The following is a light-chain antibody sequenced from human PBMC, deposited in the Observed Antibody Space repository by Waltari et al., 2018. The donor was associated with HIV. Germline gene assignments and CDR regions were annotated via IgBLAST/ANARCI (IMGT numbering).Light chain of an antibody. J-gene: IGLJ3*02. CDR2: AVD. CDR3: SSYANTDTLL. Sequence: QSALTQPASVSGSPRPSITISCPGPRRDIGTYNLLSWYRHYPGMAPQRVIHAVDTRPSWVSDRFSGSKSGNVASLTIASLQSEDEAEYYCSSYANTDTLLFGGGTKLTVL. CDR1: RRDIGTYNL. V-gene: IGLV2-14*01.